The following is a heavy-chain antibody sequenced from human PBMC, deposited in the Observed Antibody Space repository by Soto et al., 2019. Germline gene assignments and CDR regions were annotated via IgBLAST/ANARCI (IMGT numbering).Heavy chain of an antibody. CDR2: ISTYDGDT. CDR1: GYTFTTYG. CDR3: ARDRGRSCIGGRCPSDY. J-gene: IGHJ4*02. D-gene: IGHD2-15*01. V-gene: IGHV1-18*01. Sequence: QVQLVQSGAEVKKPGASVRVSCKASGYTFTTYGITWVRQAPGQGLEWMGWISTYDGDTNYAQKVQGRVTMTKETSTSTAYMELRSLRSDDTAVYYCARDRGRSCIGGRCPSDYWGQGTLVTVSS.